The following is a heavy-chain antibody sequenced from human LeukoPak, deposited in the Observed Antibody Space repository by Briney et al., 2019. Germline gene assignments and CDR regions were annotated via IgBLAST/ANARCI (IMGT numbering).Heavy chain of an antibody. CDR3: ARDRYSGSYSDY. D-gene: IGHD1-26*01. CDR1: GLTFSSHW. J-gene: IGHJ4*02. CDR2: ITNDGSST. Sequence: GGSLRLSCAASGLTFSSHWMHWVRQAPGKGLVWVSRITNDGSSTTYADTVKGRFTISRDNAKNTLYLQMNSLRAEDTAVYYCARDRYSGSYSDYWGQGTLVTVSS. V-gene: IGHV3-74*01.